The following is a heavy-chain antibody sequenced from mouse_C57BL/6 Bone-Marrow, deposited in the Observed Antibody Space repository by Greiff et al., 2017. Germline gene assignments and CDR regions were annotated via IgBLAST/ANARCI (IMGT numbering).Heavy chain of an antibody. CDR2: ISRGSSTI. J-gene: IGHJ4*01. V-gene: IGHV5-17*01. CDR3: ARGFK. Sequence: EVQLMESGGGLVKPGGSLKLSCAASGFTFSDYGMHWVRQAPEQGLEWVAYISRGSSTIYYADTVKGRFTISREKAKNTMFQQMTSLRAEETGMYYCARGFKWGQGTSVTVAS. CDR1: GFTFSDYG.